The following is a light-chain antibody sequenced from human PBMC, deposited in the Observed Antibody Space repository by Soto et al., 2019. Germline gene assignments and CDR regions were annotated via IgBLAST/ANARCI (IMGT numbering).Light chain of an antibody. Sequence: EIVLTQSPGTPSLSPRERATLSCRASQSVSNAYLAWYQHKVGQSPRLLIYGASNRAPGIPDRFSGSGSGTDFTLTISRLEPEDFAVYYCQQYAASPRTFGQGTQVEVK. CDR3: QQYAASPRT. J-gene: IGKJ1*01. V-gene: IGKV3-20*01. CDR2: GAS. CDR1: QSVSNAY.